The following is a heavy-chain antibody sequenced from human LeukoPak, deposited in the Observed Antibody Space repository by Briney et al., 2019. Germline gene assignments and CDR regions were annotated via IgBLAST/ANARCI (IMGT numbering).Heavy chain of an antibody. CDR2: INPSGGST. J-gene: IGHJ4*02. Sequence: RASVKVSCKASGYIFTSHYMHWVRQAPGQGLEWMAIINPSGGSTTYAQKFQGTVTLTRDTSTSTVYMELTSLRSEDTAVYYCARVTFYFDSRGLRIPDYWGQGTLVTVSS. D-gene: IGHD3-22*01. CDR3: ARVTFYFDSRGLRIPDY. CDR1: GYIFTSHY. V-gene: IGHV1-46*01.